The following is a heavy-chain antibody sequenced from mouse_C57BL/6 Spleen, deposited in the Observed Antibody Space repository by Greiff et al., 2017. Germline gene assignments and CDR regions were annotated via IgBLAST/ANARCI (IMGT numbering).Heavy chain of an antibody. Sequence: VQLQQSGAELVMPGASVKLSCKASGYTFTSYWMHWVKQRPGQGLEWIGEIDPSDSYTNYNQKFKGKSTLTVDKSSSTAYMQLSSLTSEDSAVYYCARGVYSLYYFDYWGQGTTLTVSS. CDR1: GYTFTSYW. CDR3: ARGVYSLYYFDY. D-gene: IGHD2-1*01. V-gene: IGHV1-69*01. J-gene: IGHJ2*01. CDR2: IDPSDSYT.